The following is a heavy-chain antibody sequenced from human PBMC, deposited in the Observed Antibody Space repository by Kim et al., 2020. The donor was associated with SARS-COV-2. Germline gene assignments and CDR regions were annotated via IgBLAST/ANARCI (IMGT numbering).Heavy chain of an antibody. J-gene: IGHJ4*02. Sequence: GGSLRLSCTMSGMPFSTSGMHWVRQAPGKGLEWVAMIWSDGSNKYYADSVKGRFTISRDNSEKMLYLQMNSLRADDTAVYDCGRDRGVVAIDYWGQGSLVTVSS. V-gene: IGHV3-33*01. CDR2: IWSDGSNK. CDR3: GRDRGVVAIDY. D-gene: IGHD2-15*01. CDR1: GMPFSTSG.